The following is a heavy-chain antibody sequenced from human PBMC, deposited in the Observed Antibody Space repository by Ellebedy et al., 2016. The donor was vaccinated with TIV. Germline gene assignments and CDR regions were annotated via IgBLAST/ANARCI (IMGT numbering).Heavy chain of an antibody. CDR1: GYTFTRYY. Sequence: AASVKVSCKSSGYTFTRYYMHWLRQAPGQGLEWMGIINPSGGSTSYAQKLQGRVTMTRDTSTSTVYMELSSLRSDDTAVYYCARMYSSGSYYFDYWGQGTLVTVSS. CDR2: INPSGGST. V-gene: IGHV1-46*04. CDR3: ARMYSSGSYYFDY. D-gene: IGHD6-19*01. J-gene: IGHJ4*02.